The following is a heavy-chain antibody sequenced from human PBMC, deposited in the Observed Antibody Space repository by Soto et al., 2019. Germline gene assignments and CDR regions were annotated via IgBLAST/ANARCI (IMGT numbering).Heavy chain of an antibody. V-gene: IGHV3-23*01. CDR2: ISGSGDAT. CDR3: VKSLSRFVDWLFFDS. CDR1: GFTFSNSA. Sequence: PGGSLRLSCAASGFTFSNSAMNWVRQAPGKGLEWVSSISGSGDATSYSDSVRGRFTISRDNSENTLFLQMSSLRAEDTAVYYCVKSLSRFVDWLFFDSWGQGILVTVSS. J-gene: IGHJ4*02. D-gene: IGHD3-3*01.